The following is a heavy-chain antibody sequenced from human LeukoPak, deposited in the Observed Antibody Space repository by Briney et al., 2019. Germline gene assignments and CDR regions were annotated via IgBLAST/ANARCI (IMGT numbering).Heavy chain of an antibody. CDR3: ARDALWFGDPQDYFDY. J-gene: IGHJ4*02. D-gene: IGHD3-10*01. Sequence: GGSLRLSRAASGFTFSSYEMNWVRQAPGKGLEWVSYISSSGSTIYHADSVKGRFTISRDNAKNPLYLQMNSLRAEDTAVYYCARDALWFGDPQDYFDYWGQGTLVTGSS. V-gene: IGHV3-48*03. CDR1: GFTFSSYE. CDR2: ISSSGSTI.